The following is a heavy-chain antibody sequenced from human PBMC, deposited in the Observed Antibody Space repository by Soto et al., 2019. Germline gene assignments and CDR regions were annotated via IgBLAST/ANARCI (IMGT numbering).Heavy chain of an antibody. CDR2: IIPIFGTA. D-gene: IGHD3-22*01. V-gene: IGHV1-69*12. J-gene: IGHJ6*02. CDR3: ATEGDGSGSYYYGMDV. Sequence: QVQLVQSGAEVKKPGSSVKVSCKASGGTFSSYAITWVRQAPGQGLEWMGGIIPIFGTANYAQKFQGRVTITADESTRTAYMELSSLRSEDTAVYYCATEGDGSGSYYYGMDVWGQGTTVTASS. CDR1: GGTFSSYA.